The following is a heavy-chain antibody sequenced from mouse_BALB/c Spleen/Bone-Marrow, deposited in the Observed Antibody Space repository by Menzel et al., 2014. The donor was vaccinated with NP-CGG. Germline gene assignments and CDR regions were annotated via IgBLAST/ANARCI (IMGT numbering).Heavy chain of an antibody. CDR3: TRHFYGSSYFDY. V-gene: IGHV1-62-2*01. CDR1: GYTFTDYI. D-gene: IGHD1-1*01. Sequence: LQESGAELVKPGASVKLSCKASGYTFTDYIIHWIKQRSGQGLEWIGVFYPGSGNIKYNEKFKDKATSTADKSSSTVYMELSRLTSEDSAVYFCTRHFYGSSYFDYWGQGTTLTVSS. J-gene: IGHJ2*01. CDR2: FYPGSGNI.